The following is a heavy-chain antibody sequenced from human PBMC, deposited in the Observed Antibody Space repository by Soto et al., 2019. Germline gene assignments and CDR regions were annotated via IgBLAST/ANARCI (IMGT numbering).Heavy chain of an antibody. CDR2: ISGSGDST. V-gene: IGHV3-23*01. J-gene: IGHJ4*02. Sequence: EVQLLESGGGLVQPGGSLRLSCAASGFTFSSYAMRWVRQAPGKGLEWVSAISGSGDSTYYADSVKGRFTVSRDNSKNTLYLQMNSLRAEGMAVYYCARRGRGSFYDFWGQGTLVTVSS. CDR3: ARRGRGSFYDF. CDR1: GFTFSSYA. D-gene: IGHD1-26*01.